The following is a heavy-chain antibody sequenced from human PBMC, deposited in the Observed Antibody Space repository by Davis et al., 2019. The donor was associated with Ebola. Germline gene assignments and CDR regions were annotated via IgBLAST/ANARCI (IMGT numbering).Heavy chain of an antibody. CDR1: GYTFTNYY. Sequence: ASSVPVSCMASGYTFTNYYMHWVRQPPGQGLEWMGMINPNDGRTIYAQKFQGRVTVTRDTSTTTVYMDLSSLRSEETALYYCTTPGGQDSGYDVFDIWGKGTMVTVSS. CDR3: TTPGGQDSGYDVFDI. CDR2: INPNDGRT. V-gene: IGHV1-46*03. D-gene: IGHD5-12*01. J-gene: IGHJ3*02.